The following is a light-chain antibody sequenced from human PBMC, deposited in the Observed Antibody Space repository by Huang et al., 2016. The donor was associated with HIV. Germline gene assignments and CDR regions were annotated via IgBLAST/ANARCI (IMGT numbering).Light chain of an antibody. CDR3: QQYNNWPPT. J-gene: IGKJ5*01. CDR1: QSVSSN. CDR2: GAS. Sequence: DIVLTQSPVTLSVSPGERATLSCRASQSVSSNLAWYQQKPGQAPRLLIFGASTRATGIPARFSGSGSGTEFTLTISSLQSEDFAIYYCQQYNNWPPTFGQGTRLEIK. V-gene: IGKV3-15*01.